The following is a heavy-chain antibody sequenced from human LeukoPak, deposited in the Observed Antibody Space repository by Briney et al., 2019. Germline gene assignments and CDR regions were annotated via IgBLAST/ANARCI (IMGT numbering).Heavy chain of an antibody. V-gene: IGHV3-23*01. CDR3: AKARSRDGYNYLHFDY. Sequence: GGSLRLSCAASGFTFSSYEMNWVRQAPGKGLEWVSAISGSGGSTYYADSVKGRFTISRDNSKNTLYLQMNSLRAEDTAVYYCAKARSRDGYNYLHFDYWGQGTLVTVSS. J-gene: IGHJ4*02. CDR2: ISGSGGST. D-gene: IGHD5-24*01. CDR1: GFTFSSYE.